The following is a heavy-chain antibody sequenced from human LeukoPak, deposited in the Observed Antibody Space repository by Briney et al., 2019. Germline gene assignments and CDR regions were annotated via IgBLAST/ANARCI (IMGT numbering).Heavy chain of an antibody. CDR2: IHYDGSNQ. V-gene: IGHV3-30*02. J-gene: IGHJ6*03. CDR1: GFSFSDYG. Sequence: GGSLRLSCAASGFSFSDYGMHWVRQAPGKGLEWVSFIHYDGSNQYYADSVKGRFTISRDNPKNSLYLQMNTLRPGDTAVYYCAKDRGDHTYFYYYYMDVWGKGTTVTISS. CDR3: AKDRGDHTYFYYYYMDV. D-gene: IGHD2/OR15-2a*01.